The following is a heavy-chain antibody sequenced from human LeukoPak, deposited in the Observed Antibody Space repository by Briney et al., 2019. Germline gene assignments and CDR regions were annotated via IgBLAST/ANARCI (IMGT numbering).Heavy chain of an antibody. CDR2: ISSSGSTI. Sequence: KPGGSLRLSCAASGFTFSDYYMSWIRQAPGKGLEWVSYISSSGSTIYYANSVKGRFTISRDNAKNSLYLQMNSLRAEDTAVYYCARDVWSGYYYFDYWGQGTLVTVSS. CDR1: GFTFSDYY. J-gene: IGHJ4*02. V-gene: IGHV3-11*01. D-gene: IGHD3-3*01. CDR3: ARDVWSGYYYFDY.